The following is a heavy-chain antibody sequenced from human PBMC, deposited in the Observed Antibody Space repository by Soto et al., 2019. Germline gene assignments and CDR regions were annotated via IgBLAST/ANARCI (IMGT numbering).Heavy chain of an antibody. V-gene: IGHV3-30*18. J-gene: IGHJ6*02. D-gene: IGHD6-19*01. CDR3: AKDAGGYSSGWYSSYYYYGMDV. CDR1: GFTFSSYG. Sequence: QVQLVESGGGVVQPGRSLRLSCAASGFTFSSYGMHWVRQAPGKGLEWVAVISYDGSNKYYADSVKGRFTISRDNSKNTLYLQMNSLRAEDTAVYYCAKDAGGYSSGWYSSYYYYGMDVWGQGTTVTVSS. CDR2: ISYDGSNK.